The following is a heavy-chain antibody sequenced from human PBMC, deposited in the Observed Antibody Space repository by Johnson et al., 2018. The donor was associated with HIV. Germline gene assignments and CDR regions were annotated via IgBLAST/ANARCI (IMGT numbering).Heavy chain of an antibody. D-gene: IGHD3-3*01. J-gene: IGHJ3*02. Sequence: QVQLVESGGGVVQPGRSLRLSCAASGFTFSSYAMHWVRQAPGKGLEWVAVISYDGSNKYYADSVKGRITISRDNSKNTLYVQVNSLRAEDTALYYCARGGRQFLEEPPWAFDIWGQGTMVTVSS. V-gene: IGHV3-30*04. CDR1: GFTFSSYA. CDR3: ARGGRQFLEEPPWAFDI. CDR2: ISYDGSNK.